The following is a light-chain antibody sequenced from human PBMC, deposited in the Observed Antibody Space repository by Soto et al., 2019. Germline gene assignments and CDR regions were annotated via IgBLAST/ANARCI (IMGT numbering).Light chain of an antibody. Sequence: IKMTQSPTSLFASVGGRVNITCQASEDISNYLNWYQQKPGKAPNVLISDASNLETGVPSRFSGSRSGTDLTFTISSLQPEDIATYYCQQYADLPLTFGGGTKVEIK. J-gene: IGKJ4*01. CDR2: DAS. CDR3: QQYADLPLT. V-gene: IGKV1-33*01. CDR1: EDISNY.